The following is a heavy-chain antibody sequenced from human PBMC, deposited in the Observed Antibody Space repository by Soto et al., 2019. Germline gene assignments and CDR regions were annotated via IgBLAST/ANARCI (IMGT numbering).Heavy chain of an antibody. J-gene: IGHJ6*02. CDR2: IIPIFGTA. CDR3: ARGMFEIGARRSYFYGLDV. Sequence: QVQLVQSGAEVKKPGSSVKVSCKASGGTFSSYAISWVRQAPGQGLEWMGGIIPIFGTADYAQNFQGRVTITSDEATSTAYMQLSRLRSEDTALFYCARGMFEIGARRSYFYGLDVWGQGATVTVSS. CDR1: GGTFSSYA. D-gene: IGHD6-6*01. V-gene: IGHV1-69*01.